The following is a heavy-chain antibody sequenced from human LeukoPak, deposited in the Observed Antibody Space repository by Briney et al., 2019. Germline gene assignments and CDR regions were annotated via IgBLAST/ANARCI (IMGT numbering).Heavy chain of an antibody. Sequence: GGSLRLSCTASGFTVSKNYMSWVRQAPGKGLEWVSVIYSGGSTYYADSVKGRFTISRDISKNTLYLQMNSLRAEDTAVYYCARDSTTYYYDRRDTFDIWGQGTMVTVSS. CDR2: IYSGGST. CDR3: ARDSTTYYYDRRDTFDI. V-gene: IGHV3-53*01. D-gene: IGHD3-22*01. CDR1: GFTVSKNY. J-gene: IGHJ3*02.